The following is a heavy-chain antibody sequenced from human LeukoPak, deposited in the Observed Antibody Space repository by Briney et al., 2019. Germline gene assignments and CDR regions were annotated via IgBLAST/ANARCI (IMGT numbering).Heavy chain of an antibody. Sequence: GGSLRLSCVASGFTFNNYAMTWVRQAPGRGLEWVSAVNGGGGFTDYADSVKGRFNISRDNSKNTLYLQMYSPGAEDTAVYYCAKSGVGDSLYYYYIDVWGKGTTVVVSS. J-gene: IGHJ6*03. CDR2: VNGGGGFT. V-gene: IGHV3-23*01. CDR1: GFTFNNYA. CDR3: AKSGVGDSLYYYYIDV. D-gene: IGHD1-26*01.